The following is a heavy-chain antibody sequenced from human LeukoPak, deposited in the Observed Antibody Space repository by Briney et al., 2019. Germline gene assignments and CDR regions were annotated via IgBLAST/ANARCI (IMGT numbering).Heavy chain of an antibody. D-gene: IGHD4-23*01. V-gene: IGHV4-30-2*01. CDR3: ARGGNSAFDI. J-gene: IGHJ3*02. CDR1: GASVSSSGYY. Sequence: ASETLSLTCTVSGASVSSSGYYWSWIRQPPGKGLEWIGYIYHSGSTYYNPSLKSRVTISVDRSKNQFSLKLSSVTAADTAVYYCARGGNSAFDIWGQGTMVTVSS. CDR2: IYHSGST.